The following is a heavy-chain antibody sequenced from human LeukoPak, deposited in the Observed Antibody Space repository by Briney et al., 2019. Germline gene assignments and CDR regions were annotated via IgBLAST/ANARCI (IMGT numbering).Heavy chain of an antibody. Sequence: PGGSLRLSCAASGFTFSSYSMNWVGQAPGKGLEGVSSISSSSSYIYYADSVKGRFTISRDNAKNSLYLQMNSLRAEDTAVYYCARGTKSRTIAARPLDYWGQGTLVTVSS. D-gene: IGHD6-6*01. CDR3: ARGTKSRTIAARPLDY. V-gene: IGHV3-21*01. J-gene: IGHJ4*02. CDR2: ISSSSSYI. CDR1: GFTFSSYS.